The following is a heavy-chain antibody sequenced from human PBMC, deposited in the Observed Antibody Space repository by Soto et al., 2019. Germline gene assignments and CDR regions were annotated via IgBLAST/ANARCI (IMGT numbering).Heavy chain of an antibody. CDR1: GGSISSYY. CDR3: ARDPSSYSSSWPYYYGMDV. D-gene: IGHD6-13*01. Sequence: SETLSLTCTVSGGSISSYYWSWIRQPPGKGRGWSGYIYSRGSTNYTPSLKSRVTISVDASKNQFSLKLSSVTAADTAVYYCARDPSSYSSSWPYYYGMDVWGQGTTVTVS. V-gene: IGHV4-59*01. J-gene: IGHJ6*02. CDR2: IYSRGST.